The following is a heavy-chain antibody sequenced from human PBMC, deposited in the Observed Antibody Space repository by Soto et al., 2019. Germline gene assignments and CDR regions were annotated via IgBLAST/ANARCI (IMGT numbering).Heavy chain of an antibody. CDR1: KFTFASYV. J-gene: IGHJ6*02. D-gene: IGHD3-22*01. CDR2: ISFDGTNK. V-gene: IGHV3-30*04. CDR3: AREMIPMIMGGMSAMDA. Sequence: QVQLVESGGGVVQPERSQRLSCTASKFTFASYVMHWVRQAPGEGLEWVALISFDGTNKYYADSVKGRFTISRDNSKKTIYLQMNSLRPEDTAVYYCAREMIPMIMGGMSAMDAGGQGTTVTVS.